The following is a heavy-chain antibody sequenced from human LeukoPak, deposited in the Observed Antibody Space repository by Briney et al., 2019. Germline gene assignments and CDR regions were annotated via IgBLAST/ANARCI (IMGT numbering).Heavy chain of an antibody. CDR3: ARIAQD. CDR2: INPSSGGT. Sequence: ASVKVSCKASGYTFTGYYMHWVRQAPGQGLEWMGWINPSSGGTHYAQKFQGRVTLTTGTSIRTGYMELNRLTSDDTAVYYCARIAQDWGQGTLVTVSS. J-gene: IGHJ4*02. CDR1: GYTFTGYY. V-gene: IGHV1-2*02.